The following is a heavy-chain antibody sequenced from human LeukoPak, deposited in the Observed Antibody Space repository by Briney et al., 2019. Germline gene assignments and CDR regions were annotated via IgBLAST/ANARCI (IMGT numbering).Heavy chain of an antibody. CDR3: AREYRSIAAAGSFDY. Sequence: GGSLRLSCAASGFTVSSNYTSWVRQAPGKGLEWVSVIYSGGSTYYADSVKGRFTISRDNSKNTLYLQMNSLRAEDTAVYYCAREYRSIAAAGSFDYWGQGTLVTVSS. CDR2: IYSGGST. J-gene: IGHJ4*02. CDR1: GFTVSSNY. V-gene: IGHV3-66*02. D-gene: IGHD6-13*01.